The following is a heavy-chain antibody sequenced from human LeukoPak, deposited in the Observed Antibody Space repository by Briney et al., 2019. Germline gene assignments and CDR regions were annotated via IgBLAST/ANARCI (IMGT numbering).Heavy chain of an antibody. D-gene: IGHD3-10*01. CDR3: AKGTESYRAVSSFDH. Sequence: GGSLRLSCAASGFTFNNYAMSWVRQAPGKGLEWVSSITYNGDDTHHADSVQGRFTISRDNSKNTLYLQMNRLRAEDTGIYTCAKGTESYRAVSSFDHWGQGTLVAVAS. CDR2: ITYNGDDT. CDR1: GFTFNNYA. J-gene: IGHJ4*02. V-gene: IGHV3-23*01.